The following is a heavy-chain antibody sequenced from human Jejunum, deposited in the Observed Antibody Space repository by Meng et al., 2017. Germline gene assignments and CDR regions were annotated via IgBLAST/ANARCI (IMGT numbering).Heavy chain of an antibody. D-gene: IGHD3-10*01. CDR1: GFAFSSYW. Sequence: GESLKISCAASGFAFSSYWMSWVRQAPGKGLEWVANIKKDGSDKYYVDSVKGRFTVSRDNAKNSLYLQMNSVRVEDTAVYYCVTSRNITTFRGVTGHFYYGMDVWGQGTTVTVSS. V-gene: IGHV3-7*01. CDR3: VTSRNITTFRGVTGHFYYGMDV. J-gene: IGHJ6*02. CDR2: IKKDGSDK.